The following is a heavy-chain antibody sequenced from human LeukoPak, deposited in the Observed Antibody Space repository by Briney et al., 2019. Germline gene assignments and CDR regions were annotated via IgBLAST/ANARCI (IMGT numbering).Heavy chain of an antibody. D-gene: IGHD2-15*01. CDR1: GYTFTGHY. CDR3: ARQLGYCSDGSCYFDF. J-gene: IGHJ4*02. V-gene: IGHV1-2*02. CDR2: INPNNGGT. Sequence: ASVKVSCKASGYTFTGHYMHWVRQAPGQGLEWMGWINPNNGGTNYAQKFQGRVTMTRDTSISTAYMELSRLRSDDTAVYYCARQLGYCSDGSCYFDFWGQGTLVTVSS.